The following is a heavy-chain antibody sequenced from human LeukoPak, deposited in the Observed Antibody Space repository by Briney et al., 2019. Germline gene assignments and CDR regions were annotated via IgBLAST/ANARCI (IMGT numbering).Heavy chain of an antibody. D-gene: IGHD3-9*01. V-gene: IGHV3-33*06. CDR3: AKESYGTDWSIRPSDPFAM. J-gene: IGHJ3*02. Sequence: GGSLRLSCAASGFTFSSYGMHWVHRAPGKGLEWVAVIWYDGSDKYYADSVKGRFTISRDNSQNTLYLQMKSLRDDDTAVYRCAKESYGTDWSIRPSDPFAMWGQGTMVTVSS. CDR1: GFTFSSYG. CDR2: IWYDGSDK.